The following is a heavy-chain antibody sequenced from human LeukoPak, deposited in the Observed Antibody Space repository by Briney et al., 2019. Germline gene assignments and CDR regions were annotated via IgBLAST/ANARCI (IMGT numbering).Heavy chain of an antibody. CDR1: GGSISSSSYY. V-gene: IGHV4-39*01. J-gene: IGHJ4*02. CDR3: ASPIVVVPAAIFHFDY. Sequence: SETLSLTCTVSGGSISSSSYYWGWIRQPPGKGLEWIGSIYYSGSTYYNPSLKSRVTISVDTSKNQFSLNLSFVTAADTAVYYCASPIVVVPAAIFHFDYWGQGTLVTVSS. CDR2: IYYSGST. D-gene: IGHD2-2*02.